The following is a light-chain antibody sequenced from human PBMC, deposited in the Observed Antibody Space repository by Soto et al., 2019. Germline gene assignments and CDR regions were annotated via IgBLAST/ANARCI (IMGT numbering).Light chain of an antibody. V-gene: IGLV2-8*01. CDR3: SSFAGANIWV. CDR2: QVT. J-gene: IGLJ3*02. CDR1: SSDVGAYDY. Sequence: QSALTQPPSASGSPGQSVTISCTGTSSDVGAYDYVSWFQQHPGKAPKLIIYQVTKRPSGVPNRFSGSKSGNTASLTVSGLQAEDEAFYYCSSFAGANIWVFGGGTKLTVL.